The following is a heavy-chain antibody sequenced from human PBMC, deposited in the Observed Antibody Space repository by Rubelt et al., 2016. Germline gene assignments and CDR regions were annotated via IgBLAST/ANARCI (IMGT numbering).Heavy chain of an antibody. CDR1: GYTFTGYY. D-gene: IGHD3-22*01. Sequence: QVQLVQSGAEVKKPGASVKVSCKASGYTFTGYYMHWVRQAPRQGLEWMGWINPNSGGTNYAKKFQGRVTRTRDTSISTAYMGLSRLRSDDTAVYYCARFAIGGHSSGYLFDYWGQGTLVTVSS. J-gene: IGHJ4*02. CDR3: ARFAIGGHSSGYLFDY. V-gene: IGHV1-2*02. CDR2: INPNSGGT.